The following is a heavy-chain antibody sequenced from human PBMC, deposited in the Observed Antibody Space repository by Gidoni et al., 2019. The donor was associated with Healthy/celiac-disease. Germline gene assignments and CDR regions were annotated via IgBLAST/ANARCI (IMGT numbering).Heavy chain of an antibody. CDR3: ARGHATIFGVVRRYYYYGMDV. J-gene: IGHJ6*02. CDR2: IFSNDEK. V-gene: IGHV2-26*01. Sequence: QVTLKESGPVLVKPTETLTLTCTVSGFSLSNARMGVSWIRQPPGKALEWLAHIFSNDEKSYSTSLKSRLTISKDTSKIQVVLTMTNMDPVDTATYYRARGHATIFGVVRRYYYYGMDVWGQGTTVTVSS. CDR1: GFSLSNARMG. D-gene: IGHD3-3*01.